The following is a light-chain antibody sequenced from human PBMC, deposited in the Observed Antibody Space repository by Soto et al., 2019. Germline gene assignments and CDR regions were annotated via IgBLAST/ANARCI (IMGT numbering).Light chain of an antibody. CDR3: QQYGSSPLT. J-gene: IGKJ4*01. CDR2: DAS. V-gene: IGKV3-20*01. Sequence: EIVLTQSPATLSLSPGERATLSCRASRSVSSYLAWYQQKPGQAPRLLIYDASSRATGIPDRFSGGGSGTDFTLTISRLEPEDFAVYYCQQYGSSPLTFGGGTKVDIK. CDR1: RSVSSY.